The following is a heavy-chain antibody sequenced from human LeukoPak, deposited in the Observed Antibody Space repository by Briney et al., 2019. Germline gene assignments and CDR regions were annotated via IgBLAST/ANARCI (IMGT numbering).Heavy chain of an antibody. Sequence: PGGSLRLSCAASGFTVSSNYMSWIRQPPGKGLEWIGEINHSGSTNYNPSLKSRVTISVDTSRNQFSLKLSSVTAADTAVYYCARSQEAFDIWGQGTMVTVSS. CDR1: GFTVSSNY. CDR2: INHSGST. J-gene: IGHJ3*02. V-gene: IGHV4-34*01. CDR3: ARSQEAFDI.